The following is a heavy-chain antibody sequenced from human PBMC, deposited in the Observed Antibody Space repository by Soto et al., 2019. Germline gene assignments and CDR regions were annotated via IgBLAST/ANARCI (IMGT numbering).Heavy chain of an antibody. CDR3: ARTYSSGWYAYFQH. J-gene: IGHJ1*01. Sequence: ASETLSLTCTVSGGSISSYYWSWIRQPPGKGLEWIGYIYYSGSTNYNPSLKSRVTISVDTSKNQFSLKLSSVTAADTAVYYCARTYSSGWYAYFQHWGQGTLVTVSS. CDR2: IYYSGST. D-gene: IGHD6-19*01. V-gene: IGHV4-59*01. CDR1: GGSISSYY.